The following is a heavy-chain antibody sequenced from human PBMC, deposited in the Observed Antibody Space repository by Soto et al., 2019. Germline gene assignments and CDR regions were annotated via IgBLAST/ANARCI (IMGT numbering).Heavy chain of an antibody. D-gene: IGHD4-4*01. CDR3: AKDTTVTSISDGMDV. Sequence: SGGSLRLSCAASGFTFDDYTMHWVRQAPGKGLEWVSLISWDGGSTCYADSVKGRFTISRDNSKNSLYLQMNSLRTEDTALYYCAKDTTVTSISDGMDVWGQGTTVTVSS. V-gene: IGHV3-43*01. CDR2: ISWDGGST. CDR1: GFTFDDYT. J-gene: IGHJ6*02.